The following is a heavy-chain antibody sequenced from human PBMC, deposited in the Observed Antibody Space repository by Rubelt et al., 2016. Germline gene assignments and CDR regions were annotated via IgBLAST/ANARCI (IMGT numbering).Heavy chain of an antibody. CDR1: GGSFSGYY. Sequence: QLQLQESGPGLVKPSETLSLTCAVYGGSFSGYYWSWIRQPPGKGLEWMGEINHSGSTNYNPSLKMRVTRSVDTAKNQFSLKLSSVTAADTAVYYCARGHPTETDHHFDPWGQGTLVTVSS. CDR2: INHSGST. J-gene: IGHJ5*02. CDR3: ARGHPTETDHHFDP. D-gene: IGHD4-17*01. V-gene: IGHV4-34*01.